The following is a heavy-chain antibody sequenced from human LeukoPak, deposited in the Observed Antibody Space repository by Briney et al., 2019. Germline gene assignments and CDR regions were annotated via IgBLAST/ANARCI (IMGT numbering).Heavy chain of an antibody. J-gene: IGHJ4*02. CDR1: GFTFSSYW. V-gene: IGHV3-7*01. D-gene: IGHD2-2*02. CDR2: IKQDGSEK. CDR3: ARDLCSSTSCYSGGFDY. Sequence: GGSLRLSCAASGFTFSSYWMSWVRQAPGKGLEWVANIKQDGSEKYYVDSVKGRFTISRDNAKNSLYLQMNSLRAEDTAVYYCARDLCSSTSCYSGGFDYWGQGTLVTVSS.